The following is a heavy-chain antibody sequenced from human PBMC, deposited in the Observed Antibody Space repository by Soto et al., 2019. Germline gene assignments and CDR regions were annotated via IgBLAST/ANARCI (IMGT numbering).Heavy chain of an antibody. CDR3: AKPPDYNWNDY. CDR1: GFTFSSYA. Sequence: EVQLLESGGGLVQPGGSLRLSCAASGFTFSSYAMSWVRQAPGKGLEWISAVSGSGGSTYYADSVKGRFTISRDNSKDTRYLQMISRRAEDTAVYYCAKPPDYNWNDYWGQGTLVTVSS. V-gene: IGHV3-23*01. CDR2: VSGSGGST. D-gene: IGHD1-20*01. J-gene: IGHJ4*02.